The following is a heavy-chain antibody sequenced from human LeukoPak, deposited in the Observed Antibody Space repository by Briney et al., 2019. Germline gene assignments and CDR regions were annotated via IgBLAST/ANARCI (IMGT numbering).Heavy chain of an antibody. Sequence: GGSLRLSCAASGFTFSSYAMHWVRQAPGKGLEWVAVISYDGSNKYYADSVKGRFTISRDNSKNTLYLQMNSLRAEDTAVYYCARGAPLTYYDFWSGYSTFDYWGQGTLVTVSS. CDR1: GFTFSSYA. V-gene: IGHV3-30-3*01. CDR2: ISYDGSNK. J-gene: IGHJ4*02. D-gene: IGHD3-3*01. CDR3: ARGAPLTYYDFWSGYSTFDY.